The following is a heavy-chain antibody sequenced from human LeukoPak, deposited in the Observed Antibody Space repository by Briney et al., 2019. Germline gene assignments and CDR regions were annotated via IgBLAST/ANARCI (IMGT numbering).Heavy chain of an antibody. J-gene: IGHJ6*02. CDR1: GFTFSSYA. V-gene: IGHV3-30-3*01. CDR2: ISYDGSNK. Sequence: PGGSLRLSCAASGFTFSSYAMHWVRQAPGKGLEWVAVISYDGSNKYYADSVKGRFTISRDNSKNTLYLQMNSLRAEDTAVYYCARRAAGTNYGMDVRGQGTTVTVSS. D-gene: IGHD6-13*01. CDR3: ARRAAGTNYGMDV.